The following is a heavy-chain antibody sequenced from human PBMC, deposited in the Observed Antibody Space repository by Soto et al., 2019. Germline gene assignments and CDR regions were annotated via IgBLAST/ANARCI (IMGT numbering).Heavy chain of an antibody. D-gene: IGHD2-2*02. Sequence: GASVKVSCKASGGTFSSYAISWVRQAPGQGLEWMGGIIPIFGTANYAQKFQGRVTITADESTSTAYMELSSLRSEDTAVYYCARVEDCSSTSCYSLVWFDPSGQGTLVTVSS. J-gene: IGHJ5*02. CDR3: ARVEDCSSTSCYSLVWFDP. CDR2: IIPIFGTA. V-gene: IGHV1-69*13. CDR1: GGTFSSYA.